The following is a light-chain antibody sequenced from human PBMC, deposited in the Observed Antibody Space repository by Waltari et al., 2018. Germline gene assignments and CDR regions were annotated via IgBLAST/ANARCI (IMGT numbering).Light chain of an antibody. CDR1: KLGDQY. J-gene: IGLJ1*01. Sequence: SYELTQPPSVSVSPGQTAIITCSGHKLGDQYASWYRQKPGQSPVLVIYQDSERPSRIPERFSGSNSGNTATLTISGTQAMDEADYYCQAWHSNTGVFGTGTKVTVL. V-gene: IGLV3-1*01. CDR3: QAWHSNTGV. CDR2: QDS.